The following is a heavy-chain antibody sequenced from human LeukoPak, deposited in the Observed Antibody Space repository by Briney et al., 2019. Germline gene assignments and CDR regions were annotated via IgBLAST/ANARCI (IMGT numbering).Heavy chain of an antibody. CDR3: ATGGWSPRYSFGSY. CDR2: IYSGGST. V-gene: IGHV3-53*01. Sequence: GGSLRLSCAASGFTVSSNYMSWVRQAPGKGLEWVSVIYSGGSTYYADSVKGRFTISRDNSKNTLHLQMNSLRAEDTAVYYCATGGWSPRYSFGSYWGQGTLVTVSS. D-gene: IGHD6-19*01. CDR1: GFTVSSNY. J-gene: IGHJ4*02.